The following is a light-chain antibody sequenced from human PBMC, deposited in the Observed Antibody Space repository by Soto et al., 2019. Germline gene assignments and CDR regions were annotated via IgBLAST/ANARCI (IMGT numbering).Light chain of an antibody. V-gene: IGLV6-57*04. CDR1: SGSIASNY. J-gene: IGLJ2*01. CDR3: QSYDSSNHEVV. CDR2: EDN. Sequence: NFMLTQPHSVSESPGKTVTISCTRGSGSIASNYVQWYQQRPGSAPTTVIYEDNQRPSGVPDRFSGSIDSSSNSASLTISGLKTEDEADYYCQSYDSSNHEVVFGGGTKVTVL.